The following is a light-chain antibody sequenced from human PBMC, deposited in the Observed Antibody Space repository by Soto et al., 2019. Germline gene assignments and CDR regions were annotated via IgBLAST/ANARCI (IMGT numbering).Light chain of an antibody. CDR2: LGS. Sequence: DIVMTQSPLSLPVTPGEPASISCRSSQSLLHSNGYNYLDWYLQKKGQSPQLLIYLGSNRSSGVPDRFSGSGSDTDFTLKISRVEAEDVGVYYCMQALQTPWTFGQGTKVDIK. V-gene: IGKV2-28*01. J-gene: IGKJ1*01. CDR1: QSLLHSNGYNY. CDR3: MQALQTPWT.